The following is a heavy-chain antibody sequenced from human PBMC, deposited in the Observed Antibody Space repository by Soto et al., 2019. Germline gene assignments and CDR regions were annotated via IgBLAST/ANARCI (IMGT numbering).Heavy chain of an antibody. V-gene: IGHV3-7*04. CDR3: ARAAYDFWSGYYQEVFDY. CDR2: IKQDGSEK. Sequence: EVQLVESGGGLVQPGGSLRLSCAASGLTFSSYWMSWVRQAPGKGLEWVANIKQDGSEKYYVDSVKGRFTISRDNAKNSLYLQMNSLRAEDTAVYYCARAAYDFWSGYYQEVFDYWGQGTLVTVSS. J-gene: IGHJ4*02. CDR1: GLTFSSYW. D-gene: IGHD3-3*01.